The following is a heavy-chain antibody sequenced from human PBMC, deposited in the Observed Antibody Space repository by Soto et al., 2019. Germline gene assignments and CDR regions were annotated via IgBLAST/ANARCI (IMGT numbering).Heavy chain of an antibody. CDR3: AKDGRRDGYNLGYFQH. CDR2: ISYDGSNI. V-gene: IGHV3-30*18. D-gene: IGHD5-12*01. Sequence: QVQLVESGGGVVQPGRSLRLSCAASGFTFTIYGMHWVRQAPGKGLEWVAVISYDGSNIYYADSVKGRFTISRDNSKNTRDLQMNYLKAEDTAVYYCAKDGRRDGYNLGYFQHWGQGTLVTVSS. J-gene: IGHJ1*01. CDR1: GFTFTIYG.